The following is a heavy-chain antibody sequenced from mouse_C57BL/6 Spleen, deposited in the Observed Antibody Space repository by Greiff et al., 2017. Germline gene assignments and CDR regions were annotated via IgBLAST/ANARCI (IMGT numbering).Heavy chain of an antibody. CDR1: GFTFSDYY. CDR3: ARDGYGSSLAY. CDR2: INYDGSST. Sequence: EVNLVESEGGLVQPGSSMKLSCTASGFTFSDYYMAWVRQVPEKGLEWVANINYDGSSTYYLDSLKSRFIISRDNAKNILYLQMSSLKSEDTATYYCARDGYGSSLAYWGQGTLVTVSA. J-gene: IGHJ3*01. V-gene: IGHV5-16*01. D-gene: IGHD1-1*01.